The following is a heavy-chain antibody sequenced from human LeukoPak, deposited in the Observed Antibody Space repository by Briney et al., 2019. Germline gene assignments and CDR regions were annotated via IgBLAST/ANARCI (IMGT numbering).Heavy chain of an antibody. CDR1: GFTFSSYA. CDR3: ARSPIYDILTLDY. D-gene: IGHD3-9*01. J-gene: IGHJ4*02. CDR2: ISYDGSNK. V-gene: IGHV3-30*04. Sequence: GRSLRLSCAASGFTFSSYAMHWVREAPGKGLEGVAVISYDGSNKYYADSVKGRFTISRDNSKNTLYLQMNSLRAEDTAVYYCARSPIYDILTLDYWGQGTLVTVSS.